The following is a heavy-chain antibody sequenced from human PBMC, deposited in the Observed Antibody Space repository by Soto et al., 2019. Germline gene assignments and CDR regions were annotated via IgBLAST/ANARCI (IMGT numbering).Heavy chain of an antibody. J-gene: IGHJ4*02. CDR3: ASTAVAAFFDY. V-gene: IGHV4-59*01. CDR2: IYYSGST. Sequence: QVQLQESGPGLVKPSETLSLTCTVSGGSISSYYWSWIRQPPGKGLEWIGYIYYSGSTNYNPSLKSRVTISVDTSKNQFSLKLSSETAADTAVYYCASTAVAAFFDYWGQGTLVTVSS. CDR1: GGSISSYY. D-gene: IGHD6-19*01.